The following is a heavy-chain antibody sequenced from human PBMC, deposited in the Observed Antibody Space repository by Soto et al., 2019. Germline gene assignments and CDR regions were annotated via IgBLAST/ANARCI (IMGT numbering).Heavy chain of an antibody. Sequence: ASVKVSCKASGYSFTSYYIHWVRQAPGQGLEWMGIINPSGGITNYAQKFQARVTITRDTSTFTVYMDLSRLRSEDTAVYYCARDRVVDDFWSGYFTRHDAFDIWGQGTMVTVSS. CDR3: ARDRVVDDFWSGYFTRHDAFDI. CDR2: INPSGGIT. CDR1: GYSFTSYY. V-gene: IGHV1-46*01. D-gene: IGHD3-3*01. J-gene: IGHJ3*02.